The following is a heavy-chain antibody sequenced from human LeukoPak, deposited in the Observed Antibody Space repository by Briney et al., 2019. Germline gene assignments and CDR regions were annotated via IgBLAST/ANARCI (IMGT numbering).Heavy chain of an antibody. CDR2: ISYDGSNK. V-gene: IGHV3-30*03. D-gene: IGHD1-26*01. CDR3: AFSGGSSPGAFDI. Sequence: PGGSLRLFCAASGFTFSSYGMHWVRQAPGKGLEWVAVISYDGSNKYYADSVKGRFTISRDNSKNTLYLQMNSLRAEDTAVYYCAFSGGSSPGAFDIWGQGTMVTVSS. CDR1: GFTFSSYG. J-gene: IGHJ3*02.